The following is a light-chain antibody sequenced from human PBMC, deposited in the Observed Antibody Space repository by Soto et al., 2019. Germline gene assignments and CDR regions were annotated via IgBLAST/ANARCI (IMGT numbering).Light chain of an antibody. Sequence: DVQMTQCPSSVSASVGDSVTITCRASQDISRWLAWYQQKPEQGPKFLIYGASNLQSRDPSRFYGSGSGTDFALTISSLRPEVFATYYRQQGNNFPVTVGQGTRLGMK. J-gene: IGKJ5*01. CDR2: GAS. CDR3: QQGNNFPVT. V-gene: IGKV1D-12*01. CDR1: QDISRW.